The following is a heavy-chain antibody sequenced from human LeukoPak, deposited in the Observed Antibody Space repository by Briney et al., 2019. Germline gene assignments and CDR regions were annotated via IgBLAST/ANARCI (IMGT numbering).Heavy chain of an antibody. CDR2: TGASGSTT. Sequence: GGSLRLSCTASGFTFNNYAMSWVRQAPGKGLEWVSATGASGSTTYYADSVKGRFIISRDNSKNTLYLQMSSLRAEDTALYYCARQGGDTTMVRKTLYAFDFWGQGTLVTVSS. J-gene: IGHJ3*01. CDR1: GFTFNNYA. CDR3: ARQGGDTTMVRKTLYAFDF. D-gene: IGHD3-10*01. V-gene: IGHV3-23*01.